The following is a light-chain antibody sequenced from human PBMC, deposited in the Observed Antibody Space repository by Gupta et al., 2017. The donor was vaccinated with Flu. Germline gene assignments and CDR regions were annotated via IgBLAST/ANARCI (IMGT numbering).Light chain of an antibody. V-gene: IGLV1-40*01. CDR3: QSYDNSLRIVV. J-gene: IGLJ1*01. CDR2: GNT. Sequence: QSVLPQPPPVSRAPCTRVTIPCRGSNSDIGAGYDVHWYQQLPGAVPKVLIYGNTYRPSGVPDRFSGSKSGTSGSLVITGLQAEDEADYYCQSYDNSLRIVVFGTGTKVTVL. CDR1: NSDIGAGYD.